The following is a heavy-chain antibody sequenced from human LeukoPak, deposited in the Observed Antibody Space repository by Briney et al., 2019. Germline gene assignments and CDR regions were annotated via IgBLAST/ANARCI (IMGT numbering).Heavy chain of an antibody. CDR2: IYYSGST. D-gene: IGHD3-10*01. CDR3: ARELKGSYAFDI. V-gene: IGHV4-31*03. Sequence: SETLSLTCTVSGGSISSGGYYWSWISQHPGKGLEWIGYIYYSGSTYYNPSLKSRVTISVDTSKNQFSLKLSSVTAADTAVYYCARELKGSYAFDIWGQGTMVTVSS. CDR1: GGSISSGGYY. J-gene: IGHJ3*02.